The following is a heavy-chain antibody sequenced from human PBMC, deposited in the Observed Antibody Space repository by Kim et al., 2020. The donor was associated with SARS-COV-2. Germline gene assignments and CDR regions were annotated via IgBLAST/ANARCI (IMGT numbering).Heavy chain of an antibody. CDR1: GGSISSSSYY. J-gene: IGHJ4*02. CDR3: ARDNGPRGGSYGDFDY. Sequence: SETLSLTCTVSGGSISSSSYYWGWIRQPPGKGLEWIGSIYYSGSTYYNPSLKSRVTISVDTSKNQFSLKLSFVTAADTAVYYCARDNGPRGGSYGDFDYWGQRTLVTVSS. D-gene: IGHD1-26*01. CDR2: IYYSGST. V-gene: IGHV4-39*07.